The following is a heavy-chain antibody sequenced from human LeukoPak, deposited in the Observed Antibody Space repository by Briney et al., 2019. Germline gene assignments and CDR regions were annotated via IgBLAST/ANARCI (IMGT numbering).Heavy chain of an antibody. CDR1: GFTFSNYG. Sequence: GGSLRLSCAASGFTFSNYGMSWVRQAPGKGLEWVSAISGSGGSTYYADSVKGRFTISRDNSKNTLYLQMNSLRAEDTAVYYCAKDDAYDFWSGYYIQNYYYYGMDVWGQGTTVTVSS. D-gene: IGHD3-3*01. CDR2: ISGSGGST. V-gene: IGHV3-23*01. J-gene: IGHJ6*02. CDR3: AKDDAYDFWSGYYIQNYYYYGMDV.